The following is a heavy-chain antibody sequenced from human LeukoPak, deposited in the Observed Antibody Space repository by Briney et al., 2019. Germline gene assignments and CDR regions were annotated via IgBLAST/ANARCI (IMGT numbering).Heavy chain of an antibody. Sequence: GGSLRLSCAASGFTFSSYSMNWVRQAPGKGLEWVSYISSRSDAIYYADSVKGRFTVSRDNAKNSMYLQMNNLRDEDTAVYYCARDRPNWGIDCWGQGTLVTVSS. V-gene: IGHV3-48*02. CDR2: ISSRSDAI. D-gene: IGHD7-27*01. J-gene: IGHJ4*02. CDR1: GFTFSSYS. CDR3: ARDRPNWGIDC.